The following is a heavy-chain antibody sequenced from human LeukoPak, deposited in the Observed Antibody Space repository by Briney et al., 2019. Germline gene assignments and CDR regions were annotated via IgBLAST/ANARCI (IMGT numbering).Heavy chain of an antibody. CDR2: MNPNSGNT. V-gene: IGHV1-8*01. CDR3: ARGLITDGGNLDY. CDR1: GYTLTELS. D-gene: IGHD4-23*01. Sequence: ASVKVSCKVPGYTLTELSMHWVRQAPGKGLEWMGWMNPNSGNTGYAQKFQGRVTMTRNTSISTAYMELSSLRSEDTAVYYCARGLITDGGNLDYWGQGTLVTVSS. J-gene: IGHJ4*02.